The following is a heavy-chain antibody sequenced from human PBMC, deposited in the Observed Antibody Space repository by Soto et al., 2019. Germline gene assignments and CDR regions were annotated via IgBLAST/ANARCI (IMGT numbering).Heavy chain of an antibody. CDR3: ARGGSGSYYASLSWVLNAVDY. D-gene: IGHD3-10*01. CDR1: GFTFSSYD. V-gene: IGHV3-13*01. J-gene: IGHJ4*02. Sequence: EVQLVESGGGLVQPGGSLRLSCAASGFTFSSYDMHWVRQATGKGLEWVSAIGTAGDTYYPGSVKGRFTISRENAKNSLYLQMNSLRAEDTAVYYCARGGSGSYYASLSWVLNAVDYWGQGTLVTVSS. CDR2: IGTAGDT.